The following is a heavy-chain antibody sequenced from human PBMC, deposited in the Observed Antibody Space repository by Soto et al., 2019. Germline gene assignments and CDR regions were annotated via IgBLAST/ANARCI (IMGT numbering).Heavy chain of an antibody. CDR2: ISNSGQ. D-gene: IGHD5-18*01. Sequence: EVQLLESGGGLVQPGGSLRLSCVVSGLTFSNYAMTWVRQVPGKGLEWISSISNSGQYYADSVKGRFTISSDNPRNTVYLQMNSLRVEETALYYCARPTATQWYFAFWGRGTLVTVSS. V-gene: IGHV3-23*01. J-gene: IGHJ2*01. CDR1: GLTFSNYA. CDR3: ARPTATQWYFAF.